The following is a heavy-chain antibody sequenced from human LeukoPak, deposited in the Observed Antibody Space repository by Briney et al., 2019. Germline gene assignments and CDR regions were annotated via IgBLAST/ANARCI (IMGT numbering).Heavy chain of an antibody. CDR2: IYYSGST. CDR3: ARGGIVVVPAAISWFDP. V-gene: IGHV4-30-4*01. Sequence: PSQTLSLTCTVSGGSISRGDYYWSWIRQPPGKGLEWIGYIYYSGSTYYNPSLKSRVTISVDTSKNQFSLKLSSVTAADTAVYYCARGGIVVVPAAISWFDPWGQGTLVTVSS. D-gene: IGHD2-2*02. CDR1: GGSISRGDYY. J-gene: IGHJ5*02.